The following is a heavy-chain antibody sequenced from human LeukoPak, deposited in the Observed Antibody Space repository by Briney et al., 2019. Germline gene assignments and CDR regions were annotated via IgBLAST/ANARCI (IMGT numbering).Heavy chain of an antibody. Sequence: SETLSLTCAVYGGSFSGYYWSWIRQPPGKGLEWIGEINHSGSANYNPSLKSRVTISVDTSKNQFSLKLSSVTAADTAVYYCARREWARWRWLQGTSRDAFVIWGQGTMVTVSS. CDR1: GGSFSGYY. V-gene: IGHV4-34*01. CDR2: INHSGSA. J-gene: IGHJ3*02. D-gene: IGHD2-21*01. CDR3: ARREWARWRWLQGTSRDAFVI.